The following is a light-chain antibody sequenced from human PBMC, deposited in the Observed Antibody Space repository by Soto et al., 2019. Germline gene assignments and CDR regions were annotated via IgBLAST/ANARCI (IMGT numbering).Light chain of an antibody. CDR3: QQRSNWPWT. CDR2: DTS. V-gene: IGKV3-11*01. J-gene: IGKJ1*01. CDR1: QSISSS. Sequence: EIVLTQSPATLSLSPGERATLSCRASQSISSSLAWCQQKPGQAPRLLIYDTSNRATGIPARFSGSGSGTDFTLTISSREPEDFAVYYCQQRSNWPWTFGPGTKVEIK.